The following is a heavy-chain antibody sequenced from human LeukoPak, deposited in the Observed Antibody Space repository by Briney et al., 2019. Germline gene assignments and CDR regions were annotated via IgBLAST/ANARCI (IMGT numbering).Heavy chain of an antibody. CDR3: AKAGRSGSYYNVLDY. J-gene: IGHJ4*02. V-gene: IGHV3-23*01. CDR2: ISGSGGST. D-gene: IGHD3-10*01. Sequence: GGSLRLSCAASGFTFSSYAMSWVRQAPGKGLEWVSAISGSGGSTYYADSVKGRFTISRDNSKNTLYLQMNSLRAEDTAVYYCAKAGRSGSYYNVLDYWGLGTLVTVSS. CDR1: GFTFSSYA.